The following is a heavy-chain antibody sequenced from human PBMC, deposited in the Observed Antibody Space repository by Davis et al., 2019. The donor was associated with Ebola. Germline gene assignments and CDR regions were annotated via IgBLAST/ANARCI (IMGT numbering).Heavy chain of an antibody. CDR1: GLTFSSYA. J-gene: IGHJ4*02. CDR2: ISYDGSNK. CDR3: ARDPSTTVTKDYFDY. D-gene: IGHD4-17*01. Sequence: GGSLRLSCAASGLTFSSYAMHWVRQAPGKGLEWVAVISYDGSNKYYADSVKGRFTISRDNSKNTLYLQMNSLRAEDTAVYYCARDPSTTVTKDYFDYWGQGTLVTVSS. V-gene: IGHV3-30-3*01.